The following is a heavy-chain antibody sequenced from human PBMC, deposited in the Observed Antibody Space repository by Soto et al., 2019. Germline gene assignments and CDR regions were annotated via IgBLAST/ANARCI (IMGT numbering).Heavy chain of an antibody. CDR2: ISAYNGNT. J-gene: IGHJ4*02. Sequence: GASVKVSCKSSGDTLTIYGITWARQAPGQGLEWMGWISAYNGNTNYAQKLQGRVTMTTDTSTSTAYMELRSLRSDDTAVYYCARGGIAARTYRAQGTLVPVSS. D-gene: IGHD6-13*01. V-gene: IGHV1-18*01. CDR3: ARGGIAARTY. CDR1: GDTLTIYG.